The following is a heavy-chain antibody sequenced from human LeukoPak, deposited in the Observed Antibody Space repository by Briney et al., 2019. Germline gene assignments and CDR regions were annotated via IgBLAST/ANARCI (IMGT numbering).Heavy chain of an antibody. CDR1: GASISSYY. CDR2: IYYSGST. J-gene: IGHJ4*02. D-gene: IGHD2-2*01. Sequence: IPSETLSLTCTVSGASISSYYWSWIRQPPGKGLEWIGYIYYSGSTYYNPSLKSRVTISVDTSKNQFSLKLSSVTAADTAVYYCARESRVGNSGFDYWGQGTLVTVSS. V-gene: IGHV4-59*12. CDR3: ARESRVGNSGFDY.